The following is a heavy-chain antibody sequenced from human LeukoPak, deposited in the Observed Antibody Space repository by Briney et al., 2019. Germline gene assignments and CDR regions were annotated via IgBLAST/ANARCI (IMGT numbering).Heavy chain of an antibody. Sequence: GGSLRLSCAASGFTFSSYWMSWVRQAPGKGLEWVANIKQDGSKKYYVDSVKGRFTISRDNANNSLSLQMNSLRAEDTAVYYWAKDSRSGWPASYFDYWGQGTLVTVSS. J-gene: IGHJ4*02. CDR1: GFTFSSYW. D-gene: IGHD6-19*01. CDR2: IKQDGSKK. V-gene: IGHV3-7*01. CDR3: AKDSRSGWPASYFDY.